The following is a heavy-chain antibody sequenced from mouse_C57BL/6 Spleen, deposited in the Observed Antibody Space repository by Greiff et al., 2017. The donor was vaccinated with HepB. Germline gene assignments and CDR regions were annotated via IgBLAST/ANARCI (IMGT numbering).Heavy chain of an antibody. CDR2: IYPGDGDT. CDR3: AREGELLRFDY. Sequence: QVQLKQSGPELVKPGASVKISCKASGYAFSSSWMNWVKQRPGKGLEWIGRIYPGDGDTNYNGKFKGKATLTADKSSSTAYMQLSSLTSEDSAVYFCAREGELLRFDYWGQGTTLTVSS. D-gene: IGHD1-1*01. J-gene: IGHJ2*01. V-gene: IGHV1-82*01. CDR1: GYAFSSSW.